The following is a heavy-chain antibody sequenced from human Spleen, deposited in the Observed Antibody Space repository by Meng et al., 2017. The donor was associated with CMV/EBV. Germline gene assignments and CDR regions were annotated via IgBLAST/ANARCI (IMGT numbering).Heavy chain of an antibody. Sequence: GESLKISCAASGFTFSSYAMHWVRQAPGKGLEWVAVISYDGSNKYYADSVKGRFTISRDNSKNTLYLQMNSLRAEDTAVYYCARGTHHSRVAGPLGDYYYDMDVWGQGTTVTVSS. J-gene: IGHJ6*02. CDR1: GFTFSSYA. CDR3: ARGTHHSRVAGPLGDYYYDMDV. D-gene: IGHD6-19*01. CDR2: ISYDGSNK. V-gene: IGHV3-30-3*01.